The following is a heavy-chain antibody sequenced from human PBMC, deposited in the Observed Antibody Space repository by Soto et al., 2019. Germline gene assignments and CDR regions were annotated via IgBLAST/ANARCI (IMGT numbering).Heavy chain of an antibody. CDR2: IYYSGST. D-gene: IGHD6-13*01. J-gene: IGHJ5*02. CDR1: GGSISSSSYY. CDR3: ASQPIRVEAAGTVTSWFDP. V-gene: IGHV4-39*01. Sequence: TSETLSLTCTVSGGSISSSSYYWGWIRQPPGKGLEWIGSIYYSGSTYYNPSLKSRVTISVDTSKNPFSLKLSSVTAADTAVYYCASQPIRVEAAGTVTSWFDPWGQGTLVTVSS.